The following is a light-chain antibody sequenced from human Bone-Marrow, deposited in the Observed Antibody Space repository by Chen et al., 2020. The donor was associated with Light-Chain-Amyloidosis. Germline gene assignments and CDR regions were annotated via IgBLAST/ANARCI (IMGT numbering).Light chain of an antibody. J-gene: IGLJ3*02. CDR3: QVWDRSRDRPV. CDR1: NIGSTS. CDR2: DDS. V-gene: IGLV3-21*02. Sequence: SYVLTQPSSVSAAPGQTAPIACGGNNIGSTSVHWYQQTPGQAPLLVVYDDSDRPSGIPERLSGYNSGNTATLTISRGEAGDEADYYCQVWDRSRDRPVFGGGTKLTVL.